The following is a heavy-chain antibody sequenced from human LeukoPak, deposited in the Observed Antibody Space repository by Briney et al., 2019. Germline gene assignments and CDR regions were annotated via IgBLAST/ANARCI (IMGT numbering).Heavy chain of an antibody. V-gene: IGHV3-23*01. CDR2: ISDNGGRT. CDR3: AKDFGRNLGGPGY. Sequence: GGSLRLSCAASGFTFSSYAMTWVRQAPGKGLEWVSGISDNGGRTYYADSVKGRFAISRDDSKSTLYLQMNSLRGEDTAVYYCAKDFGRNLGGPGYWGRGTLVIVSS. D-gene: IGHD3-10*01. J-gene: IGHJ4*02. CDR1: GFTFSSYA.